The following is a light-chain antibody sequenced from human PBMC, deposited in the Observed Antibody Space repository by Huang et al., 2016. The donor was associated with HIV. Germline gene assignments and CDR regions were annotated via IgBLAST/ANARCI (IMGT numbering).Light chain of an antibody. Sequence: DIQMTQSPSSLSASVGDRVTITCRASQSISNYLNWYQQKPGKAPKHLMYYASSLQSGVPSRFRGNGSGTDFTLTISSLQPEDFATYYCQQSYSTPWTFGQGTKVEIK. J-gene: IGKJ1*01. V-gene: IGKV1-39*01. CDR1: QSISNY. CDR3: QQSYSTPWT. CDR2: YAS.